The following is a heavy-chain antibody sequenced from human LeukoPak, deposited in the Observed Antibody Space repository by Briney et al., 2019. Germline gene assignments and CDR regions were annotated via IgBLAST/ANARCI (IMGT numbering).Heavy chain of an antibody. J-gene: IGHJ6*03. CDR3: AREVSTAGPYYYYYYYMDA. CDR1: GYTFTSYG. V-gene: IGHV1-18*01. Sequence: GASVKVSCKASGYTFTSYGISWVRQAPGQGLEWMGWISAYNGNTNYAQKLQGRVTMTTDTSTSTAYMELRSLRSDDTAVYYCAREVSTAGPYYYYYYYMDAWGKGTTVTVSS. D-gene: IGHD6-13*01. CDR2: ISAYNGNT.